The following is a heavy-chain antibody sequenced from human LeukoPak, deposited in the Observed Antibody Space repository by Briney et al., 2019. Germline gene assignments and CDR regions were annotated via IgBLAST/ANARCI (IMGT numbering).Heavy chain of an antibody. CDR2: IYYSGST. D-gene: IGHD3-22*01. J-gene: IGHJ4*02. Sequence: SETLSLTCTVSGGSISSSSYYWGWIRQPPGKGLEWIGSIYYSGSTYYNPSLKSRVTISVDTSKNQFSLKLSSVTAADTALYYCARHDGYYYDSSGNFDYWGQGTLVTVSS. V-gene: IGHV4-39*01. CDR1: GGSISSSSYY. CDR3: ARHDGYYYDSSGNFDY.